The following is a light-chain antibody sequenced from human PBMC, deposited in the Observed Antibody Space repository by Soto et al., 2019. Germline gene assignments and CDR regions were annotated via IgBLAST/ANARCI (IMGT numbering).Light chain of an antibody. Sequence: EIVLTQSPGTLSLSPGERATLSCRASQSVSSSYLAWYQQKPGQAPRLLIYGASSRATGIPDRFSVSGSGTDFTLTISRLEPEDFAVYYCHQYGSSPLYPFGQGTKLEIK. CDR2: GAS. CDR3: HQYGSSPLYP. V-gene: IGKV3-20*01. J-gene: IGKJ2*01. CDR1: QSVSSSY.